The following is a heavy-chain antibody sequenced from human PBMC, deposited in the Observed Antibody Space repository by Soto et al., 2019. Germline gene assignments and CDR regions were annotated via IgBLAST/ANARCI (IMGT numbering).Heavy chain of an antibody. CDR1: GGSISSSNW. D-gene: IGHD6-13*01. Sequence: QVQLQESGPGLVKPSGTLSLTCAVSGGSISSSNWWSWVRQPPAKGLEWMGEIYHSGSTNYNPSLKRRVTISVDKSTNQFSLKLSSVTAADTAVYYCARAAMGGSSWPFDYWGQGTLVTVSS. J-gene: IGHJ4*02. CDR3: ARAAMGGSSWPFDY. CDR2: IYHSGST. V-gene: IGHV4-4*02.